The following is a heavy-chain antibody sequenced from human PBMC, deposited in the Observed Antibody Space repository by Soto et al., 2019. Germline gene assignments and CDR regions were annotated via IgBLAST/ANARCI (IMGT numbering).Heavy chain of an antibody. J-gene: IGHJ4*02. Sequence: QVQLQESGPGLVKASETLSLTCTVSGGSMFSYYWSWIRQHAGKGLEWIARIYGSGGTNYNPSLKGRVTMSLDTSKNKFSLRLTSVTAADTAVYYCAREGASSDASRHFDNWGPGSLVTVSS. V-gene: IGHV4-4*07. CDR1: GGSMFSYY. CDR3: AREGASSDASRHFDN. CDR2: IYGSGGT. D-gene: IGHD2-21*01.